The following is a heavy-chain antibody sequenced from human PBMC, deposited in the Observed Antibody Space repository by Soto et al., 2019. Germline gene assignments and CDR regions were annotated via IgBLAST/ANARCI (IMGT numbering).Heavy chain of an antibody. J-gene: IGHJ6*02. CDR2: IIPIFGTA. CDR1: GGTFSSYA. Sequence: QVQLVQSGAEVKKPGSSVKVSCKASGGTFSSYAISWMRQAPGQGLEWMGGIIPIFGTANYAQKFQGRVTITADESTSTAYMELSSLRSEDTAVYYCRFRYSSGYGMDVWGQGTTVTVSS. V-gene: IGHV1-69*01. CDR3: RFRYSSGYGMDV. D-gene: IGHD6-25*01.